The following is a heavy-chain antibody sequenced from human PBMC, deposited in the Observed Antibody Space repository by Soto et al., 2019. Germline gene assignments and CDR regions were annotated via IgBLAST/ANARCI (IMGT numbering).Heavy chain of an antibody. Sequence: GGSLRLSCAASGFTFSSYAMHWVRQAPGKGLEWVAVISYDGSNKYYADSVKGRFTISRDNSKNTLYLQMNSLRAEDTAVYYCARGDIVVVPAAIVRAYRSYMDVWGKGTTVTVSS. J-gene: IGHJ6*03. CDR3: ARGDIVVVPAAIVRAYRSYMDV. CDR1: GFTFSSYA. CDR2: ISYDGSNK. D-gene: IGHD2-2*02. V-gene: IGHV3-30-3*01.